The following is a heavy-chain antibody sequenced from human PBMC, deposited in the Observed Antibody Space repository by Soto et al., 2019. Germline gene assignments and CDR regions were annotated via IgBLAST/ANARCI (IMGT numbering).Heavy chain of an antibody. CDR1: GFTFSSYA. D-gene: IGHD2-2*01. CDR3: ASSPLNIYCSSTTCYGPPAY. J-gene: IGHJ4*02. CDR2: ISYDGTNK. V-gene: IGHV3-30-3*01. Sequence: GGSLRLSCAASGFTFSSYALHWVRQAPGEGLEWVALISYDGTNKYYADSVKGRFTISRDNSKKTLYLQMNSLRAEDTAVYYCASSPLNIYCSSTTCYGPPAYWGQGTLVT.